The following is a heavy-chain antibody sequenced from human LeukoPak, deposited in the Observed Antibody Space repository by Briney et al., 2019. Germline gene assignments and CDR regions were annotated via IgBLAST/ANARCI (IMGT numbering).Heavy chain of an antibody. CDR2: IRSKAYGGTT. CDR3: TTYSSPDY. J-gene: IGHJ4*02. CDR1: GFTFGDYA. V-gene: IGHV3-49*04. D-gene: IGHD6-13*01. Sequence: PGGSLRLSCTASGFTFGDYAMSWVRQAPGKGLEWVGFIRSKAYGGTTEYAASVKGRFTISRDDSKSIAYLQMNSLKTEDTAVYYRTTYSSPDYWGQGTLVTVSS.